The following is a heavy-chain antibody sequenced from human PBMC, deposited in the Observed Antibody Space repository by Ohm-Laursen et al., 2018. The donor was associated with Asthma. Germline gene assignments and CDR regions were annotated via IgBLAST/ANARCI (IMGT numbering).Heavy chain of an antibody. CDR1: GFTFSSYA. Sequence: SLRLSCAASGFTFSSYAMHWVRQAPGKGLEWVAFISYDGSNIYYGDSVKGRFTVFRDNSKNTLYLQMNSLRAGDTAVYYCAKDSSEVVAADEYWGQGTWSPSPQ. CDR2: ISYDGSNI. CDR3: AKDSSEVVAADEY. V-gene: IGHV3-30*18. D-gene: IGHD2-15*01. J-gene: IGHJ4*02.